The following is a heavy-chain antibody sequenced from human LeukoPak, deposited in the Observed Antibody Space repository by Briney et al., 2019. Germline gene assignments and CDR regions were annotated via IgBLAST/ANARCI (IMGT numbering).Heavy chain of an antibody. CDR1: GGSISSGTYY. CDR3: ARDRKYYYHMDV. J-gene: IGHJ6*03. V-gene: IGHV4-39*07. CDR2: IYHSGST. D-gene: IGHD1-14*01. Sequence: SETLSLTCTVSGGSISSGTYYWAWIRQPPGKGLEWIGTIYHSGSTYYNPSLKSRVTISVDTSKNQFSLNLTSLTAADTAVYYCARDRKYYYHMDVWGKGTTVTVSS.